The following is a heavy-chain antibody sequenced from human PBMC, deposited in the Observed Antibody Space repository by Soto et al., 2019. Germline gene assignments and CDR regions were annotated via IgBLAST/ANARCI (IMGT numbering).Heavy chain of an antibody. D-gene: IGHD2-2*02. J-gene: IGHJ6*02. V-gene: IGHV1-69*13. CDR2: IIPIFGTA. CDR3: ARTRSGYCSSTSCYNYYYYVMDV. Sequence: SVKVSCKASGGTFSSYAISWVRQAPGQGLEWMGGIIPIFGTANYAQKFQGRVTITADESTSTAYMELSSLRSEDTAVYYCARTRSGYCSSTSCYNYYYYVMDVWGQGTKVTVSS. CDR1: GGTFSSYA.